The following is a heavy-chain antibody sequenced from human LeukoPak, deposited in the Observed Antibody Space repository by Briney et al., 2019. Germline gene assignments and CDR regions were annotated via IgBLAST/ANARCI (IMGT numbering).Heavy chain of an antibody. Sequence: ASGKVSCKVAGYTLTELSMHWVRQAPGQGLEWMRGFDPEDGETIYAQKFQGRVTMTEYTSTDTAYMELNSLRSEDTAVYYCATPHYSNYGLLLFDYWGQGTLVTVSS. CDR3: ATPHYSNYGLLLFDY. V-gene: IGHV1-24*01. J-gene: IGHJ4*02. D-gene: IGHD4-11*01. CDR2: FDPEDGET. CDR1: GYTLTELS.